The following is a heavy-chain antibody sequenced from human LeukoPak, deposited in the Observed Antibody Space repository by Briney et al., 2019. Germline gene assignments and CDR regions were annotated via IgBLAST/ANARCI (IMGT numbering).Heavy chain of an antibody. Sequence: GGSLRLSCAASGFTFSSYWMSWVRQAPGKGLEWVANIKQDGSEKYYVDSVKGRFTISRDNAKNSLYLQMNSLRAEDTAVYYCARGRLGDYYGSGSSYFDYWGQGTLVTVSS. CDR3: ARGRLGDYYGSGSSYFDY. CDR2: IKQDGSEK. V-gene: IGHV3-7*01. J-gene: IGHJ4*02. D-gene: IGHD3-10*01. CDR1: GFTFSSYW.